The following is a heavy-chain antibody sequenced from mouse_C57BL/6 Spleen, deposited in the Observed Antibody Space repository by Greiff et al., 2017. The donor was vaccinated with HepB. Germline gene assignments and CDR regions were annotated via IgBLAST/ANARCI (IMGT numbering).Heavy chain of an antibody. CDR2: INYDGSST. CDR3: ARVPYYDYDEGAMDY. Sequence: EVKLVESEGGLVQPGSSMKLSCTASGFTFSDYYMAWVRQVPEKGLEWVANINYDGSSTYYLDSLKSRFIISRDNAKNILYLQMSSLKSEDTATYYCARVPYYDYDEGAMDYWGQGTSVTVSS. D-gene: IGHD2-4*01. V-gene: IGHV5-16*01. CDR1: GFTFSDYY. J-gene: IGHJ4*01.